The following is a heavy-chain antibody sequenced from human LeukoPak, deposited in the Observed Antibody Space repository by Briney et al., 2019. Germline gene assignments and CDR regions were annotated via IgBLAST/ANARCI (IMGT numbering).Heavy chain of an antibody. V-gene: IGHV3-11*04. CDR1: GGSISSSSYY. CDR3: AREQDSSGWYIHWYFDL. D-gene: IGHD6-19*01. CDR2: ISSGGSTI. Sequence: MPSETLSLTCTVSGGSISSSSYYWGWIRQPPGKGLEWVSYISSGGSTISYADSVKGRFTISRDNAKNSLYLQMNSLRAEDTAVYYCAREQDSSGWYIHWYFDLWGRGTLVTVSS. J-gene: IGHJ2*01.